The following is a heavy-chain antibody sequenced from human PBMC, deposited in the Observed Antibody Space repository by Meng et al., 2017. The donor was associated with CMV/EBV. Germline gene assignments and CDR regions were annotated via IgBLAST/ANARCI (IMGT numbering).Heavy chain of an antibody. CDR1: GFTVSSNY. CDR3: ARDLSIAARPL. Sequence: GESLKISCAASGFTVSSNYMSWVRQAPGKGLEWVSVIYSGGSTYYADSVKGRFTISRDNSKNTLYHQMNSLRAEDTAVYYCARDLSIAARPLWGQGTLVTVSS. CDR2: IYSGGST. D-gene: IGHD6-6*01. J-gene: IGHJ4*02. V-gene: IGHV3-66*02.